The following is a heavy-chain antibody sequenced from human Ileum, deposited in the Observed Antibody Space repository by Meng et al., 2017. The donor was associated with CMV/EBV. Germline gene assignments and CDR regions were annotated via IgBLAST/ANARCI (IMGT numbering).Heavy chain of an antibody. CDR2: IYSDGSRT. V-gene: IGHV3-23*03. CDR1: GLTFSSDA. Sequence: SCAAHGLTFSSDAMSWIRQAPGKGLEWVSVIYSDGSRTYYADSVKGRFTISRDNSKNTLYLQMNSLRAEDTAVYYCAKLGILGGFDYWGQGTLVTVSS. D-gene: IGHD3-10*01. CDR3: AKLGILGGFDY. J-gene: IGHJ4*02.